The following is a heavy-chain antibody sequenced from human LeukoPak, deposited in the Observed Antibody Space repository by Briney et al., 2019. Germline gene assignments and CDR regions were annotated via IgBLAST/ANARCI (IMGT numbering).Heavy chain of an antibody. J-gene: IGHJ4*02. D-gene: IGHD5-18*01. Sequence: GGSLRLSCAASGFTFSSYRMNWVRQAPGKGLEWVSSISSSSSYIYYADSVKGRFTISRDNAKNSLYLQMNSLRAEDTAVYYCARDIDTAMATEDYWGQGTLVTVSS. V-gene: IGHV3-21*01. CDR2: ISSSSSYI. CDR1: GFTFSSYR. CDR3: ARDIDTAMATEDY.